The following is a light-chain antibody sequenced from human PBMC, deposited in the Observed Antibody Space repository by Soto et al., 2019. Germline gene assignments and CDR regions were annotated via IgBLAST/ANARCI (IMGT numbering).Light chain of an antibody. J-gene: IGLJ1*01. V-gene: IGLV1-40*01. CDR3: QSYDRSLSGSRV. CDR2: DNT. CDR1: SSNIGAGYD. Sequence: QSVLTQPPSVSGAPGQRVTISCTGSSSNIGAGYDVHWYQQLPGTAPKLLIYDNTNRPSGVPDRFSGSKSGTSASLDITGLQAEDEADYYCQSYDRSLSGSRVFGTGTKLTVL.